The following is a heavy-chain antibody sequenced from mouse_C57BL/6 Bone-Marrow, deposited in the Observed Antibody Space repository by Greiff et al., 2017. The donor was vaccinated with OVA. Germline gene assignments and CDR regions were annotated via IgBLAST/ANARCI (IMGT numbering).Heavy chain of an antibody. CDR2: IYPRSGNT. Sequence: QVQLKESGAELARPGASVKLSCKASGYTFTSYGISWVKQRTGQGLEWIGEIYPRSGNTYYNEKFKGKATLTADKSSSTAYMELRSLTSEDSAVYFCARGGYSNYEAYWGQGTLVTVSA. CDR1: GYTFTSYG. J-gene: IGHJ3*01. D-gene: IGHD2-5*01. CDR3: ARGGYSNYEAY. V-gene: IGHV1-81*01.